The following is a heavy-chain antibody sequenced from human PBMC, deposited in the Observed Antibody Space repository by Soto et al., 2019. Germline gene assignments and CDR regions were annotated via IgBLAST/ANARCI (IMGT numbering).Heavy chain of an antibody. CDR2: IYYSGTT. CDR1: GGSISNYY. V-gene: IGHV4-59*12. CDR3: SREPLI. D-gene: IGHD3-16*01. Sequence: SETLSLTCTVSGGSISNYYWTWIRQPPGKGLEWIGYIYYSGTTNYNPSLKSRVTISVDTSKNQFSLKLSSVTAADTAVYYCSREPLIWGQGTLVTVSS. J-gene: IGHJ4*02.